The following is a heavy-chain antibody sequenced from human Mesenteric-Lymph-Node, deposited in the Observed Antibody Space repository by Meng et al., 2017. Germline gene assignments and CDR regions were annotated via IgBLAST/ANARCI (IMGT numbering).Heavy chain of an antibody. V-gene: IGHV3-9*03. CDR2: ISWNSGSI. CDR1: GFTFDDYA. Sequence: SLKISCAASGFTFDDYAMHWVRQAPGKGLEWVSGISWNSGSIGYADSVKGRFTISRDNAKNSLYLQMNSLRAEDMALYYCAKTMVAFYYYYGMDVWGQGTMVTVSS. CDR3: AKTMVAFYYYYGMDV. D-gene: IGHD4/OR15-4a*01. J-gene: IGHJ6*02.